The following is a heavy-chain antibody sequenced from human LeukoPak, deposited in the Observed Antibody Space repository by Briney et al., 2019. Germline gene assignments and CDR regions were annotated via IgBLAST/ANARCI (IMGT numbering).Heavy chain of an antibody. V-gene: IGHV4-39*01. CDR3: ARHAVEGTWLQFYYFNY. CDR2: IYNSGTT. J-gene: IGHJ4*02. D-gene: IGHD5-24*01. CDR1: GGSIRNSSFY. Sequence: SETLSLTCAVSGGSIRNSSFYWGWTRQPPGKGLEWLASIYNSGTTYYNPSIKSRITIFVDTSKNQVSLNLRSVTAADTPVYYCARHAVEGTWLQFYYFNYWGQGSLVTVSS.